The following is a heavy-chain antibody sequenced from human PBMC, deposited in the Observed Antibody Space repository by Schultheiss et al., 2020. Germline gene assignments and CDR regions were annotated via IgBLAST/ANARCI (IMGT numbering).Heavy chain of an antibody. D-gene: IGHD3-3*01. V-gene: IGHV1-69*13. CDR2: IIPIFGTA. Sequence: SVKVSCKASGYSFTSFGISWVRQAPGQGLEWMGGIIPIFGTANYAQKFQGRVTITADESTSTAYMELSSLRAEDTAVYYCARDYRRADFWSGHTFDYWGQGTLVTVSS. CDR3: ARDYRRADFWSGHTFDY. CDR1: GYSFTSFG. J-gene: IGHJ4*02.